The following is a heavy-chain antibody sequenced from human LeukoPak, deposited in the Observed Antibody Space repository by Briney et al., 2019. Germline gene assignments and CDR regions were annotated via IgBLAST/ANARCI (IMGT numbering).Heavy chain of an antibody. CDR3: ARDNWNDVSLNYYGMDV. D-gene: IGHD1-20*01. J-gene: IGHJ6*02. Sequence: ASVKVSCKASGYTFTSYGISWVRQAPGQGLEWMGWISAYNGNTNYAQELQGRVTMTTDTSRSTAYMELRSLRSDDTAVYYCARDNWNDVSLNYYGMDVWGQGTTVTVSS. CDR1: GYTFTSYG. CDR2: ISAYNGNT. V-gene: IGHV1-18*01.